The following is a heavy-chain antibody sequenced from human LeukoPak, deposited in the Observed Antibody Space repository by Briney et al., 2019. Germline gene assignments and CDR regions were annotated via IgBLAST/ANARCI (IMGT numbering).Heavy chain of an antibody. CDR3: ARGRIAAAGPFDY. Sequence: SETLSLTCAVYGGSFSGYFWSWIRQPPGKGLEWIGEINHTGSTNYEPSLKSRVTISVDTSKNQFSLKLSSVTAADTAVYYCARGRIAAAGPFDYWGQGTLVTVSS. J-gene: IGHJ4*02. D-gene: IGHD6-13*01. CDR2: INHTGST. V-gene: IGHV4-34*01. CDR1: GGSFSGYF.